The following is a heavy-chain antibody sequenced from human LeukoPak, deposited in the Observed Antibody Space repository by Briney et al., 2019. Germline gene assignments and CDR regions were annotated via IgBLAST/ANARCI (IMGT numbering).Heavy chain of an antibody. J-gene: IGHJ6*02. D-gene: IGHD5-18*01. Sequence: SETLSLTCTVSGGSISSYYWSWIRQPPGKGLEWIGYIYYSGSTNYNPSLKSRVTISVDTSKNQFSLKLSSVTAADTAVYYCARVNVEAAMGIWYYYGMDVWGQGTTVVVSS. CDR3: ARVNVEAAMGIWYYYGMDV. V-gene: IGHV4-59*01. CDR2: IYYSGST. CDR1: GGSISSYY.